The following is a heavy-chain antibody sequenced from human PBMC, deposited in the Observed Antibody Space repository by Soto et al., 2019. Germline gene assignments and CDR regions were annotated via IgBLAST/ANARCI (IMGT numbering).Heavy chain of an antibody. CDR2: ISYDGSNK. CDR1: GFTFSSYG. J-gene: IGHJ4*02. V-gene: IGHV3-30*18. CDR3: AKRGGYSTYYYDSSGYFDY. Sequence: QVQLVESGGGVVQPGRSLRLSCAASGFTFSSYGMHWVRQAPGKGLEWVAVISYDGSNKYYADSVKGRFTISRDNSKNTLYLQMNSLRAEDTAVYYCAKRGGYSTYYYDSSGYFDYWGQGTLVTVSS. D-gene: IGHD3-22*01.